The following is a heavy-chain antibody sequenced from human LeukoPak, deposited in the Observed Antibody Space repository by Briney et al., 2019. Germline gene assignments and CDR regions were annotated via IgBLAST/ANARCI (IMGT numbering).Heavy chain of an antibody. D-gene: IGHD3-22*01. V-gene: IGHV3-9*01. CDR3: ARYDNSGYEAFDY. Sequence: GGSLRISCAASGYTFDDYAMHWVRQAPGKGLEWVSGISWNSGSIGYADSVKGRFTISRDNAKNSLYLQMNSLRAEDTALYYCARYDNSGYEAFDYWGQGTLVTVSS. CDR1: GYTFDDYA. CDR2: ISWNSGSI. J-gene: IGHJ4*02.